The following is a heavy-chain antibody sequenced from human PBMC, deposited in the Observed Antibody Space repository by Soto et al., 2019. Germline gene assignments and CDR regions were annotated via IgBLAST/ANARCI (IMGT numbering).Heavy chain of an antibody. Sequence: EVQLVEAGGGLVQPGRSLRLSCAASGFTFDDYAMHWVRQDPGKGLEWVSGISWNSGSIGYADSVKGRFTISRDNAKNSLYLQMNSLRAEDTALYYCAKDGEKGYWGQGTLVTVSS. V-gene: IGHV3-9*01. CDR1: GFTFDDYA. J-gene: IGHJ4*02. CDR3: AKDGEKGY. CDR2: ISWNSGSI.